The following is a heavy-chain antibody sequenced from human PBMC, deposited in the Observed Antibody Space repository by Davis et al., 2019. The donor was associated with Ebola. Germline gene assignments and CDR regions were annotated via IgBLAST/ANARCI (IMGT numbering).Heavy chain of an antibody. CDR3: ARGRAPSYFDL. CDR1: GDSINNGDYY. CDR2: ISHRGIP. J-gene: IGHJ4*02. Sequence: PSETLSLTCTVSGDSINNGDYYWTWIRLPPGKGLERVGNISHRGIPLDNPSLKSRLTISIDTSKNQFSLKLSSVTAADTAIYYCARGRAPSYFDLWGLGTLVTVSS. D-gene: IGHD3-9*01. V-gene: IGHV4-30-4*01.